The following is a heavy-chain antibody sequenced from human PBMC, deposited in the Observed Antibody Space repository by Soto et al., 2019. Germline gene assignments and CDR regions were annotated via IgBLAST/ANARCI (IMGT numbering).Heavy chain of an antibody. V-gene: IGHV3-49*03. CDR3: TSSGYCSSTSCYALSY. Sequence: GGSLRLSCTASGFTFGDYAMSWFRQAPGKGLEWVGFIRSKAYGGTTEYAASVKGRFTISRDDSKSIAYLQMNSLKTEDTAVYYCTSSGYCSSTSCYALSYWGQGTLVTVSS. J-gene: IGHJ4*02. CDR2: IRSKAYGGTT. CDR1: GFTFGDYA. D-gene: IGHD2-2*03.